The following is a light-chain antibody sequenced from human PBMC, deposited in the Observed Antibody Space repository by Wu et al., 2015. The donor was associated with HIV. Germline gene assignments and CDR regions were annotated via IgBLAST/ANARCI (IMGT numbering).Light chain of an antibody. CDR2: GAS. Sequence: EIILTQSPATLSSSPGERVTLSCRASQSLGTYLAWYQQKPGQAPRLLIYGASSRATGIPDRFTASGSGTDFILTISSLEPEDFAVYYCQQRTNWLLTFGGGTRVGIK. CDR3: QQRTNWLLT. CDR1: QSLGTY. V-gene: IGKV3-11*01. J-gene: IGKJ4*01.